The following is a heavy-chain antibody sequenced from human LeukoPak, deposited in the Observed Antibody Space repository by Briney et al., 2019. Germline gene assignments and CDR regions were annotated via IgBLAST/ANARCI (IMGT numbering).Heavy chain of an antibody. CDR1: GFSFSTYG. J-gene: IGHJ4*02. CDR2: IWYDGSNK. Sequence: PGGSLRLSCAASGFSFSTYGMHWVRQAPGKGLEWVAVIWYDGSNKYYADSVKGRFTISRDNSKNTLYLQMNSPRAEDTAVYYCARGVGYDSSGPDYWGQGTLVTVSS. D-gene: IGHD3-22*01. V-gene: IGHV3-33*01. CDR3: ARGVGYDSSGPDY.